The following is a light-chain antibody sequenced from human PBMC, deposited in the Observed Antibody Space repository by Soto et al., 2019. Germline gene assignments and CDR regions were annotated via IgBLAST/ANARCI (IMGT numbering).Light chain of an antibody. Sequence: DIQMTQSPSAMSASVGDRVNITCRASQGVGNYFAWFQQKPGEVPKRLIHAVYTLQRGLPSRFRGSGSGTEFTLTISSLQPEDFATYYCLQHDTYPFTFGPGTRLE. J-gene: IGKJ5*01. CDR1: QGVGNY. CDR3: LQHDTYPFT. CDR2: AVY. V-gene: IGKV1-17*03.